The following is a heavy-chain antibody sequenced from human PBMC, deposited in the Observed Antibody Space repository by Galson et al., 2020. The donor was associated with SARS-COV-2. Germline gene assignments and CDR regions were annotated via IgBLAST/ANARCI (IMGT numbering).Heavy chain of an antibody. CDR3: ARVDKTGCLDY. Sequence: SETLSLTCAVSGGSISSGGYYWSWIRQHPGKGLEWIGYIYYSGSTYYNPSLKSRVTISVDTSKNQFSLKLSSVTAADTAVYYCARVDKTGCLDYWGQEPWSPSPQ. D-gene: IGHD1-1*01. J-gene: IGHJ4*01. CDR1: GGSISSGGYY. V-gene: IGHV4-31*11. CDR2: IYYSGST.